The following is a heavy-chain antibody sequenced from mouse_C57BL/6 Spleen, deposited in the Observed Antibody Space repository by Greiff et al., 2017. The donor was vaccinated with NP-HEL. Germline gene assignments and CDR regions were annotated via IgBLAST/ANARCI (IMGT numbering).Heavy chain of an antibody. CDR3: ASRYYYGSSYDDGWYFDV. D-gene: IGHD1-1*01. J-gene: IGHJ1*03. CDR2: IYPGDGDT. Sequence: QVQLKESGPELVKPGASVKISCKASGYAFSSSWMNWVKQRPGKGLEWIGRIYPGDGDTNYNGKFKGKATLTADKSSSTAYMQLSSLTSEDSAVYFCASRYYYGSSYDDGWYFDVWGTGTTVTVSS. CDR1: GYAFSSSW. V-gene: IGHV1-82*01.